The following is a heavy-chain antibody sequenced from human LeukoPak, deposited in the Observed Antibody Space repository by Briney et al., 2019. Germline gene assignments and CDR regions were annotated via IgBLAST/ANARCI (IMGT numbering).Heavy chain of an antibody. D-gene: IGHD4-23*01. V-gene: IGHV3-53*01. CDR2: IYSGGTT. J-gene: IGHJ5*02. CDR1: GFTVSDNY. Sequence: GGSLRLSCAASGFTVSDNYMTWVRQAPGKGLEWVSLIYSGGTTFYTDSVKGRFTISRDSSKNTLYLQMNNLKAEDTAVYYCTTSPAVASWGQGTLVTVSS. CDR3: TTSPAVAS.